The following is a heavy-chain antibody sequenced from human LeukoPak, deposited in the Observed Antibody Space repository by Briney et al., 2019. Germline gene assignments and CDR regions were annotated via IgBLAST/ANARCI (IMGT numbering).Heavy chain of an antibody. CDR2: ISGSSSYV. J-gene: IGHJ4*02. CDR1: GFTSTTYS. Sequence: PGGSLRLSCAASGFTSTTYSMNWVRQAPGKGLEWVSSISGSSSYVYYADSVKGRFTIFRDNAHNSLHLQMNSLRAEDTAVYYCARDHYGGYDLDYWGQGTLVTVSS. CDR3: ARDHYGGYDLDY. V-gene: IGHV3-21*01. D-gene: IGHD5-12*01.